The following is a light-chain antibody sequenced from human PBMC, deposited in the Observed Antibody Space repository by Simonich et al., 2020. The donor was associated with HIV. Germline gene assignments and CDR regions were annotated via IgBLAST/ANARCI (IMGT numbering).Light chain of an antibody. J-gene: IGKJ4*01. CDR1: QSISNY. V-gene: IGKV1-5*01. CDR3: QQYNGYSLT. Sequence: DIQMTQSPYSLSASVGDRVTITCRASQSISNYLNWYQQKPGKAPKLLIYGASTVQSGVPSRFSGSGSGTEFTLTISSLQPDDFATYYCQQYNGYSLTFGGGTKVEIK. CDR2: GAS.